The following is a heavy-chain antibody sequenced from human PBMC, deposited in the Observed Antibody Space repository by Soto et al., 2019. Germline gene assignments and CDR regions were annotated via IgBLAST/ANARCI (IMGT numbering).Heavy chain of an antibody. Sequence: SETPSLTCTVSGGSISSGGYYWSWIRQHPGKGLEWIGYIYYSGSTYYNPSLKSRVTISVDTSKKQFSLKLSSVTAADTAVYYCARGIRYSGYETFDYWGQGTLVTVSS. CDR2: IYYSGST. CDR3: ARGIRYSGYETFDY. J-gene: IGHJ4*02. CDR1: GGSISSGGYY. D-gene: IGHD5-12*01. V-gene: IGHV4-31*03.